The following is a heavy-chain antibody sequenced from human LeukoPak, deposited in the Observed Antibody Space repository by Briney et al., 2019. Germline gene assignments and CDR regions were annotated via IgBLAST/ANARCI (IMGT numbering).Heavy chain of an antibody. D-gene: IGHD3-10*01. CDR1: GGSISSSSYY. Sequence: SETLSLTCTVSGGSISSSSYYWGWIRQPPGEGLEWIGSIYYSGSTYYNPSLKSRVTISVDTSKNQFSLKLSSVTAADTAVYYCARDTRYYGSGSYYSSDWFDPWGQGTLVTVSS. CDR2: IYYSGST. V-gene: IGHV4-39*07. J-gene: IGHJ5*02. CDR3: ARDTRYYGSGSYYSSDWFDP.